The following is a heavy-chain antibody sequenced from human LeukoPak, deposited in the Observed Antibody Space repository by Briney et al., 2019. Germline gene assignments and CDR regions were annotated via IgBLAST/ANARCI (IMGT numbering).Heavy chain of an antibody. CDR3: ARRGPASSGTFDY. Sequence: GGSLRLSCAASGFTFSSYAMSWVRQAPGKGLEWVAIIWYDGSNKYYADSVKGRFTISRDNSKSTLYLQMNSLRAEDTAVYYCARRGPASSGTFDYWGQGTLVTVSS. J-gene: IGHJ4*02. D-gene: IGHD6-25*01. CDR1: GFTFSSYA. CDR2: IWYDGSNK. V-gene: IGHV3-33*08.